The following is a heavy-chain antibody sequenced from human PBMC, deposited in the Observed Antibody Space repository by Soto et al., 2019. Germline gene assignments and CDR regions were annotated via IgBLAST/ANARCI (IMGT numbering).Heavy chain of an antibody. V-gene: IGHV1-8*01. Sequence: ASVKVSCKASGYTFTSYDINWVRQATGQGLEWMGWMNPNSGNTGYAQKFQGRVTMTRNTSISTAYMELSSLRSEDTAVYCCARGYYDYIWGSYRLFDYWGQGTLVTVSS. CDR1: GYTFTSYD. CDR3: ARGYYDYIWGSYRLFDY. CDR2: MNPNSGNT. J-gene: IGHJ4*02. D-gene: IGHD3-16*02.